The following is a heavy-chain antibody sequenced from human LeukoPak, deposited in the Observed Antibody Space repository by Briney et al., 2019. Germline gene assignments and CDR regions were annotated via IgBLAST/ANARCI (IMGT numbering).Heavy chain of an antibody. CDR3: VREGRDYYGSGSYKNYMDV. CDR1: GFTFSTYS. Sequence: GGSLRLSCVDSGFTFSTYSMNWVRQAPGKGLEWVSSVSSDSNYIYYADSVKGRFTISRDNAKNSLYLQMNSLRGEDTAVYYCVREGRDYYGSGSYKNYMDVWGKGTTVTVSS. J-gene: IGHJ6*03. D-gene: IGHD3-10*01. V-gene: IGHV3-21*06. CDR2: VSSDSNYI.